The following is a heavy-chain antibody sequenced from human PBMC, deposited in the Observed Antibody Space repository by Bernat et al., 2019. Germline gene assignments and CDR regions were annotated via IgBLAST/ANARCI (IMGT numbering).Heavy chain of an antibody. D-gene: IGHD6-19*01. CDR3: ARRLPGIAVALYAFDI. V-gene: IGHV4-59*08. Sequence: QVQLQESGPGLVKPSETLSLTCTVSGGSISSYYWSWIRQPPGKGLEWIGYIYYSGSTNYNPSLKSRVTISVDTSKNQFSLKLSSVTAADTAVYYCARRLPGIAVALYAFDIWGQGTMVTVSS. J-gene: IGHJ3*02. CDR2: IYYSGST. CDR1: GGSISSYY.